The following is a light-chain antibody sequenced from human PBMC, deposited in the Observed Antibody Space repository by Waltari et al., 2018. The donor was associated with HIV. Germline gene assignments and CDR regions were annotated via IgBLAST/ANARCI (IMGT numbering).Light chain of an antibody. V-gene: IGKV4-1*01. CDR3: QQYYSTPIT. Sequence: DIVMTQSPDSLAVSLGARATIHCKSSHSVLYTSNSNNYLAWYQQKPGQPPKLLIYWASTRESGVPDRFSGSGSGTEFTLTISSLQAEDVAVYYCQQYYSTPITFGQGTRLEIK. CDR1: HSVLYTSNSNNY. CDR2: WAS. J-gene: IGKJ5*01.